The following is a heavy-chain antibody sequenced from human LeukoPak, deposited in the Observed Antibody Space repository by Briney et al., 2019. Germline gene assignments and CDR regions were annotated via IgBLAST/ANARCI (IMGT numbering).Heavy chain of an antibody. CDR2: ISFDGSSK. Sequence: GGSLRLSCEASGFSFSTYAIHWVRQAPGKGLDWVAAISFDGSSKYYADSVKGRFTISRDNSKNTLYLQMNSLRAEDTAVYYCAKDGSRVPDHFDYWGQGTLVTVSS. D-gene: IGHD1-14*01. CDR3: AKDGSRVPDHFDY. CDR1: GFSFSTYA. J-gene: IGHJ4*02. V-gene: IGHV3-30-3*01.